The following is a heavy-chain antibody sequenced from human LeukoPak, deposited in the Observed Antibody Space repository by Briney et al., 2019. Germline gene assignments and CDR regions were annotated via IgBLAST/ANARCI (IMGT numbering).Heavy chain of an antibody. D-gene: IGHD2-2*01. J-gene: IGHJ4*02. V-gene: IGHV3-7*01. CDR1: GFTFSSYW. CDR2: IKQDGSEK. Sequence: PGGSLRLSCAASGFTFSSYWMSWVRQAPGKGLEWVANIKQDGSEKYYVDSVKGRFTISRDNAKNSLYLQMNSLRAEDTAVYYCAREGEGYCSSTSCLSPGFDYWGQGTLVTVSS. CDR3: AREGEGYCSSTSCLSPGFDY.